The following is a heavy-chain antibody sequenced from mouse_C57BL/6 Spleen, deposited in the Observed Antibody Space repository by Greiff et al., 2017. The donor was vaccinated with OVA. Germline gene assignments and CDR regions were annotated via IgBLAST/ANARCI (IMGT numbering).Heavy chain of an antibody. D-gene: IGHD2-2*01. CDR3: ARYYGYDEGAMDY. CDR1: GYTFTSYW. CDR2: IDPSDSST. Sequence: VQLQQPGAELVMPGASVKLSCKASGYTFTSYWMHWVKQRPGQGLEWIGEIDPSDSSTNYNQKFKGKSTLTVDKSSSTAYMQLSRLTSEDSAVYYCARYYGYDEGAMDYWGQGTSVTVSS. J-gene: IGHJ4*01. V-gene: IGHV1-69*01.